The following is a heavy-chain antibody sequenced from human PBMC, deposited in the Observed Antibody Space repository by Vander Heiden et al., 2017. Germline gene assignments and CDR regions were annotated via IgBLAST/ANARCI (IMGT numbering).Heavy chain of an antibody. CDR3: ARDWESRRDYFDY. V-gene: IGHV3-33*01. CDR2: IWYDGSNK. Sequence: QVQLVESGGGVVQPGRSLRLSCAASGFTFSNYGMHWVRQAPGKGLEWVALIWYDGSNKYYADSVKGRFAISRDNSKNTLYLQMNSLRAEDTAVYYCARDWESRRDYFDYWGQGTLVTVSS. D-gene: IGHD1-26*01. CDR1: GFTFSNYG. J-gene: IGHJ4*02.